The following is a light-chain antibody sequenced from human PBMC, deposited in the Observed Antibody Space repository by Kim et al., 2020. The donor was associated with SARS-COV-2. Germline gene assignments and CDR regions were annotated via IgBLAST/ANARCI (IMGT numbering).Light chain of an antibody. CDR2: YDT. CDR1: DIGTKS. CDR3: QVWDSGSDHWV. V-gene: IGLV3-21*04. Sequence: APGKTATITCGGDDIGTKSVHWDQQKPGQAPVLVIYYDTDRPSGIPERFSASNSGNTATLTVSRVEAGDEADYYCQVWDSGSDHWVFGGGTQLTVL. J-gene: IGLJ3*02.